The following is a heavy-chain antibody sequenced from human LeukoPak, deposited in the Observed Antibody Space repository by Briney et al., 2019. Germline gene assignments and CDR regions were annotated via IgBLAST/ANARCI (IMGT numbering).Heavy chain of an antibody. CDR1: GGSISSYY. V-gene: IGHV4-59*01. D-gene: IGHD4-17*01. CDR3: ASISYGDDFDY. J-gene: IGHJ4*02. CDR2: IYYSGST. Sequence: SETLSLTCTVSGGSISSYYWSWIRQPPGKGLEWIGYIYYSGSTNYNPSLKSRVTISVDTSKNQFSLKLSSVTAADTAVYYCASISYGDDFDYWGQGTLVTVSS.